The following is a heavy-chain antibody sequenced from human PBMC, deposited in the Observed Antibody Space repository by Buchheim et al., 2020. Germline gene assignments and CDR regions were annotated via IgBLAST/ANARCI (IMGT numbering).Heavy chain of an antibody. D-gene: IGHD4-17*01. CDR2: INHSGST. CDR3: ARGTSMMTTRYGMDV. CDR1: GGSFSGYY. J-gene: IGHJ6*02. V-gene: IGHV4-34*01. Sequence: QVQLQQWGAGLLKPSETLSLTCAVYGGSFSGYYWSWIRQPPGKGLEWIGEINHSGSTNYNPSLKSRITISVDTSKNQFSLKLRSVTAADTAVYYCARGTSMMTTRYGMDVWGQGTT.